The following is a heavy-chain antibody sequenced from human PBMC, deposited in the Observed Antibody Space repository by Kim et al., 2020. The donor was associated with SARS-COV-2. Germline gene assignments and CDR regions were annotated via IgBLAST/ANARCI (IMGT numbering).Heavy chain of an antibody. V-gene: IGHV4-34*01. CDR2: INHSGST. CDR3: AQDLFGVVQSPDY. J-gene: IGHJ4*02. D-gene: IGHD3-3*01. CDR1: GGSFSGYY. Sequence: SETLSLTCAVYGGSFSGYYWSWIRQPPGKGLEWIGEINHSGSTNYNPSLKSRVTISVDTSKNQFSLKLSSVTAADTAVYYCAQDLFGVVQSPDYWGQGTLVTVSS.